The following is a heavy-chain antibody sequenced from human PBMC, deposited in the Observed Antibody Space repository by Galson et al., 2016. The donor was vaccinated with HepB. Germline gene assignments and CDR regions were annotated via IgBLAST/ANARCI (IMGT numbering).Heavy chain of an antibody. CDR3: AREWSSGLFFDS. CDR2: IYHTGTT. V-gene: IGHV4-59*01. CDR1: GDSISAFY. D-gene: IGHD3-22*01. Sequence: ETPSLTCNVSGDSISAFYWTWLRQSPGKSLQWLGYIYHTGTTVYNPSLNSRVTISLGPSENQFSLSLLSVTAADTAVYFCAREWSSGLFFDSWGQGALVTVSS. J-gene: IGHJ4*02.